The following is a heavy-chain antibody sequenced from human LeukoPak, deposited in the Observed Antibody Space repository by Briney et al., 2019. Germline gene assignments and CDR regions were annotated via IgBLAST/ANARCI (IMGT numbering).Heavy chain of an antibody. CDR3: AAKGYSYGNNAFDI. Sequence: GRSLRLFCAASGFTFSSCGMHWVRQAPGKGLEGVAVISYDGSNKFYADSVTGRFTISRDNSKNTLYPQMNSLRAEDTAVYYCAAKGYSYGNNAFDIWGQGTMVTVSS. J-gene: IGHJ3*02. V-gene: IGHV3-30*03. CDR1: GFTFSSCG. CDR2: ISYDGSNK. D-gene: IGHD5-18*01.